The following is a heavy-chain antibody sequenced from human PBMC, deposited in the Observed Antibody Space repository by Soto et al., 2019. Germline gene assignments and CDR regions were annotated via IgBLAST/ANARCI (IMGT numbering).Heavy chain of an antibody. D-gene: IGHD3-10*01. CDR1: GGSISSDNYY. Sequence: PSETLSLTCTVSGGSISSDNYYWAWIRQPPGKGLEWIGSIYYSGSTYYDPSLKSRVTISVDTSKNQFSLKLSSVTAADTAVYYCARGRGLLLWFGEFPLGYWGQGTLVTVS. J-gene: IGHJ4*02. CDR3: ARGRGLLLWFGEFPLGY. CDR2: IYYSGST. V-gene: IGHV4-39*01.